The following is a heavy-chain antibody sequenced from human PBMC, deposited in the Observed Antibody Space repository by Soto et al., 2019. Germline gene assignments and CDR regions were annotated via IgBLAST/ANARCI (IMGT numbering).Heavy chain of an antibody. D-gene: IGHD3-9*01. CDR3: ARDLGDILTGYYTVPDY. CDR1: GYTFSDYG. J-gene: IGHJ4*01. V-gene: IGHV1-18*01. CDR2: ISAYNGNT. Sequence: ASVKVSCKTSGYTFSDYGVSWVRQAPGQGLEWMGWISAYNGNTNYAQKLQGRVIMTTDTSTSTAYMELRSLRSDDTAVYYCARDLGDILTGYYTVPDYWGHGTLVTVSS.